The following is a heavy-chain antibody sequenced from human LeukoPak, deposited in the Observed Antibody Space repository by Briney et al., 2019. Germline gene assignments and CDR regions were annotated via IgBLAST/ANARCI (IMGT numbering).Heavy chain of an antibody. CDR3: SRGRGNWNPHFDY. D-gene: IGHD1-20*01. CDR1: GGSFSGYY. CDR2: INHSGST. V-gene: IGHV4-34*01. Sequence: ASETLSLTCAVYGGSFSGYYWSWIRQPPGKGLEWIGEINHSGSTNYNPSLKSRVTISVDTSKNQFSLKLSSVTAADTAVYYCSRGRGNWNPHFDYWGQGTLVTVSS. J-gene: IGHJ4*02.